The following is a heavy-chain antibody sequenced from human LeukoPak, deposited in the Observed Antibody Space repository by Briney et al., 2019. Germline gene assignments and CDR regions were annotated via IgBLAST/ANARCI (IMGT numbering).Heavy chain of an antibody. CDR3: ARDRKHQGRYFDY. J-gene: IGHJ4*02. D-gene: IGHD2-21*01. CDR2: IYYSGST. Sequence: SETLSLTCTVSGGSIGNGDYYWTWIRQPPGKGLEWIGYIYYSGSTYYNPSLKSRVTISVDTSKNQFSLKLSSVTAADTAVYYCARDRKHQGRYFDYWGQGTLVTVSS. V-gene: IGHV4-30-4*01. CDR1: GGSIGNGDYY.